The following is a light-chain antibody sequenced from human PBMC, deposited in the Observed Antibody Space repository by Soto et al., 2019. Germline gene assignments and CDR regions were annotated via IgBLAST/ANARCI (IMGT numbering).Light chain of an antibody. J-gene: IGKJ1*01. Sequence: DVVMTQSPLSLPVTHGEPASISCRSSQSLLHSNGHTYLDWYLQKPGQSPQLLIYLSFNRASGVPDRFSGSGNGTDFTLKISRVGDEDVGVYYCMQGLHGPWTFGQGTKVELK. V-gene: IGKV2-28*01. CDR1: QSLLHSNGHTY. CDR2: LSF. CDR3: MQGLHGPWT.